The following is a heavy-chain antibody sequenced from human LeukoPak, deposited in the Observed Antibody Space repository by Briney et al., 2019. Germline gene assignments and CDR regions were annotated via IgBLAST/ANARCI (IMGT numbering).Heavy chain of an antibody. J-gene: IGHJ4*02. CDR3: AKVVSGGHHDY. CDR2: MNPRSGNT. V-gene: IGHV1-8*01. D-gene: IGHD2-15*01. Sequence: AAVKVSCKASGYTFTNNDISGVGQAAGQGLEWMGWMNPRSGNTDYPQKLQGRVTMTRDPPITTAYMELSALRSEDTAVYYCAKVVSGGHHDYWGQGTLVTVSS. CDR1: GYTFTNND.